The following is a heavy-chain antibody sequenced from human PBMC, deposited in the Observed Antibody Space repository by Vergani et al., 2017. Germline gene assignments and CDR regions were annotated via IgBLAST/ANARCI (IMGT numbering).Heavy chain of an antibody. D-gene: IGHD2-8*01. Sequence: VQLVESGGGLVQPGRSLRLSCTASGFTFGDYAMSWFRQAPGKGLEWVAFIWYDGSKEYYADSVKGRFTISRDNSKNTLYLQMNNLRAADTAVYYCARSGYCAHGVCYMTYYYYMDVWGKGTAVTVSS. CDR1: GFTFGDYA. CDR3: ARSGYCAHGVCYMTYYYYMDV. CDR2: IWYDGSKE. J-gene: IGHJ6*03. V-gene: IGHV3-33*01.